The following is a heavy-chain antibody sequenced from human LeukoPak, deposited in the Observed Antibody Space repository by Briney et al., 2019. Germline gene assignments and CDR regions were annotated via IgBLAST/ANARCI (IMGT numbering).Heavy chain of an antibody. CDR1: GFTFSSYG. CDR2: IWYDGSNK. J-gene: IGHJ4*02. Sequence: GRSLRLSCAASGFTFSSYGMHWVRQAPGKGLEWVAVIWYDGSNKYYADSVKGRFTISRDNSKNTLYLQMNSLRAEDTAVYYCARSKDKNTYGYAYWGQGTLVTVSS. D-gene: IGHD5-18*01. CDR3: ARSKDKNTYGYAY. V-gene: IGHV3-33*01.